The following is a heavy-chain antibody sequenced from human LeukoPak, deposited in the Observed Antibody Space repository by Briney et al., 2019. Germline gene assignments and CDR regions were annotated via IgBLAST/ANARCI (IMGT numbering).Heavy chain of an antibody. CDR3: ARDQNGDYGAFDI. V-gene: IGHV3-30*03. CDR1: EFTFSSYE. CDR2: ISYDGSNK. J-gene: IGHJ3*02. Sequence: GGALRLSCAASEFTFSSYEMNWVGQAPGEGLEGVAVISYDGSNKYYADSVKGRFTISRDNSKNTLYLQMNSLRAEDTAVYYCARDQNGDYGAFDIWGQGIMVTVSS. D-gene: IGHD4-17*01.